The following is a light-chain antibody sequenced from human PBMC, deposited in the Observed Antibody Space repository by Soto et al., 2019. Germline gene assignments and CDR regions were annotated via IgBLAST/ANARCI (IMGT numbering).Light chain of an antibody. CDR3: QQYNNWPRAT. Sequence: TQSPSSLSASVGDRVTITCRASQSISSDLAWYQQKPGQAPRLLIYGASTRATGIPARFSGSGSGTEFTLTISSLQSEDFAVYYCQQYNNWPRATFGGGTKVEIK. CDR2: GAS. CDR1: QSISSD. J-gene: IGKJ4*01. V-gene: IGKV3-15*01.